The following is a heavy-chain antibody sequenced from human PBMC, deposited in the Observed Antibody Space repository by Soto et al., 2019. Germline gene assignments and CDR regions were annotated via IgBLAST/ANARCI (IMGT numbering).Heavy chain of an antibody. D-gene: IGHD2-21*01. CDR2: MSNTGIP. CDR1: GASISNHY. CDR3: ARESGSCGPRCYRHNWFEP. Sequence: PSETLSLTCSVSGASISNHYWSWMRQSPGKGLEWIGLMSNTGIPNYNPSLQGRVNISPDTANNRISLRLSSVDAADTAVYYCARESGSCGPRCYRHNWFEPWGQG. J-gene: IGHJ5*02. V-gene: IGHV4-59*11.